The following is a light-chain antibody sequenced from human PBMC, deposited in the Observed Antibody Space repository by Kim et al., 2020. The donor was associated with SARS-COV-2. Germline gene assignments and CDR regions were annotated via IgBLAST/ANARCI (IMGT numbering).Light chain of an antibody. CDR3: QQYNNWPLYT. V-gene: IGKV3-15*01. CDR2: GAS. CDR1: QSVSSN. J-gene: IGKJ2*01. Sequence: EIVMTQSPATLSVSPGERATLSCRASQSVSSNVAWYQQKPGQAPRLLIYGASTRATGIPARFSGSGSGTEFTLTISSLQSEDFAVYYCQQYNNWPLYTFGQGNKLEI.